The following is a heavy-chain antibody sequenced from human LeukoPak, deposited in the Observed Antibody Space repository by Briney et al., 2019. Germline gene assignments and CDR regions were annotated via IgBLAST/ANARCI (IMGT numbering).Heavy chain of an antibody. D-gene: IGHD2-2*01. CDR3: ASDTKVRAP. CDR1: GFVFNSYW. V-gene: IGHV3-7*01. CDR2: INEDGSEK. Sequence: GGSLRLSCAASGFVFNSYWMSWVRQAPGKGLEWVANINEDGSEKYYVDSVKGRFTISRDNAKNSLYLQMNSLRVEHTAVYYCASDTKVRAPWGQGTLVTVSS. J-gene: IGHJ5*02.